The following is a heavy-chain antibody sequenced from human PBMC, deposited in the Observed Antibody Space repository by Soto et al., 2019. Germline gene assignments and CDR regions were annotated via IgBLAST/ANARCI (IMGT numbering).Heavy chain of an antibody. CDR2: ISGSGGST. CDR1: GFTFSSYA. Sequence: PGGSLRLSCAASGFTFSSYAMSWVRQAPGKGLEWVSAISGSGGSTYYADSVKGRFTISRDNSKNTLYLQMNSLRAEDTAVYYCAKGPPMSRFGELLPERNWFDPWGQGTLVTVSS. J-gene: IGHJ5*02. V-gene: IGHV3-23*01. CDR3: AKGPPMSRFGELLPERNWFDP. D-gene: IGHD3-10*02.